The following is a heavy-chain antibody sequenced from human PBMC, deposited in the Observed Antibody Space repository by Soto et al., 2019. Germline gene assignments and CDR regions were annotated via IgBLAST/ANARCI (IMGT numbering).Heavy chain of an antibody. CDR2: TYYRSKWYD. Sequence: SQTLSLTCAISGDSVSSNTVAWNWIRQSPSRGLEWLGRTYYRSKWYDDYAESVKSRITINPDTSKNQFSLHLNSVTPEDTAVYYCVRLIGISWLDFWGQGTLVTVSS. V-gene: IGHV6-1*01. D-gene: IGHD3-3*02. CDR3: VRLIGISWLDF. J-gene: IGHJ5*01. CDR1: GDSVSSNTVA.